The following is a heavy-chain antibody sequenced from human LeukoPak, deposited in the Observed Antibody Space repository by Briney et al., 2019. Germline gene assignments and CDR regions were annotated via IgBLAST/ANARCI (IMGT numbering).Heavy chain of an antibody. CDR3: ASELRLGELPTNYFDY. CDR2: IYTSGST. D-gene: IGHD3-16*01. Sequence: SETLSLTCTVSGGSISSYYWSWIRQPAGKGLEWIGRIYTSGSTNYNPSLKSRVTMSVDTSKNQFSLKLSSVTAADTAVYYCASELRLGELPTNYFDYWGQGTLVTVSS. J-gene: IGHJ4*02. CDR1: GGSISSYY. V-gene: IGHV4-4*07.